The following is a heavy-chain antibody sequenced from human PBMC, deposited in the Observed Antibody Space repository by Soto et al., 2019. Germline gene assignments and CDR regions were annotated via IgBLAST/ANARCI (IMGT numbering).Heavy chain of an antibody. J-gene: IGHJ2*01. CDR3: ASDPIVRGDVGWYFDL. Sequence: QVQLQESGPGLVKPSQTLSLTCAVSGGSISRSVYYCNWIRQHPGKGLEWIGYIHNSGTTYYNPSLKSRLTFSVDTSKNQFSLKLSSLTTADTAVYYCASDPIVRGDVGWYFDLWGRGTLVTVSS. D-gene: IGHD3-10*01. CDR2: IHNSGTT. V-gene: IGHV4-31*11. CDR1: GGSISRSVYY.